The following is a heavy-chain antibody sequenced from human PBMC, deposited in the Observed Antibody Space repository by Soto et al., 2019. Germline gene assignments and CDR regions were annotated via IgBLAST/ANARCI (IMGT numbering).Heavy chain of an antibody. CDR3: ARAPRAAIYYYYMDV. CDR2: ISAYNGNT. D-gene: IGHD2-2*01. Sequence: ASVKVSCKASGYTFTSYGISWVRQAPGQGLEWMGWISAYNGNTNYAQKLQGRVTMTTDTSTSTAYMELRSLRSDDTAVYYCARAPRAAIYYYYMDVWGKGTTVTVSS. V-gene: IGHV1-18*01. J-gene: IGHJ6*03. CDR1: GYTFTSYG.